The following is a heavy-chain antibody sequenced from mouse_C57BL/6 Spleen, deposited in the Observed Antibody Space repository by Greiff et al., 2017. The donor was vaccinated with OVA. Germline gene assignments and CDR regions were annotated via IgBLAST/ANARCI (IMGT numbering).Heavy chain of an antibody. J-gene: IGHJ2*01. CDR2: ISSGGSYT. D-gene: IGHD3-2*02. CDR1: GFTFSSYG. Sequence: EVQLVESGGDLVKPGGSLKLSCAASGFTFSSYGMSWVLQTPDKRLEWVATISSGGSYTYYPDSVKGRFTISRDNAKNTLYLQMSSLKSEDTAMYYCARQITSSGYYFDYWGQGTTLTVSS. V-gene: IGHV5-6*01. CDR3: ARQITSSGYYFDY.